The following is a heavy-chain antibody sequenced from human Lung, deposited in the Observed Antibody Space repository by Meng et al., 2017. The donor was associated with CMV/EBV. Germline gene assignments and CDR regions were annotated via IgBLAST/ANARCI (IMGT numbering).Heavy chain of an antibody. CDR3: ARNVVVRSGDYYYYIMDV. J-gene: IGHJ6*02. Sequence: SXPXLVXPTQTLTLTCSFSGFSLTTSGVGVEWIRQPPGKALEWLGLIYWNDDKRYSPSLKSRLTLTKDTSKTQVVLTMTNMDPVDTATYFCARNVVVRSGDYYYYIMDVWGQGTTVXVSS. CDR1: GFSLTTSGVG. D-gene: IGHD2-21*01. V-gene: IGHV2-5*01. CDR2: IYWNDDK.